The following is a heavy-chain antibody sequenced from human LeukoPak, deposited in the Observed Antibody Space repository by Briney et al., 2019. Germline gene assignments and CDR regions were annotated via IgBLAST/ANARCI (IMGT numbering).Heavy chain of an antibody. D-gene: IGHD3-3*01. CDR2: IDHSGST. Sequence: SETLSLTCTVSGGSFSRYFWTWIRQTPGKGLEWIGYIDHSGSTNYSPSLQSRVTISIDTSKNQFSLKLNSVTAADTAVYYCAREYFSANYFFYYMDVWGTGTTVTVSS. CDR3: AREYFSANYFFYYMDV. V-gene: IGHV4-59*01. J-gene: IGHJ6*03. CDR1: GGSFSRYF.